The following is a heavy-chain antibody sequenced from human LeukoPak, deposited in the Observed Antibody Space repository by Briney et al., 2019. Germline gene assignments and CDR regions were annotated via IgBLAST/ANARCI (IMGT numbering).Heavy chain of an antibody. CDR2: IYHSGST. D-gene: IGHD5-24*01. J-gene: IGHJ4*02. CDR1: GYSISSGYY. CDR3: ARARREMVDY. V-gene: IGHV4-38-2*02. Sequence: SETLSLTCTVSGYSISSGYYWGWIRQPPGKGLEWIGSIYHSGSTYYNPSLKSRVTISVDTSKNQFSPQLSSVTAADTAVYYCARARREMVDYWGQGTLVTVSS.